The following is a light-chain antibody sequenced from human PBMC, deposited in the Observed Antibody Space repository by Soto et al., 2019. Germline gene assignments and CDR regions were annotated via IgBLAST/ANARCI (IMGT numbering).Light chain of an antibody. CDR3: QSCDNSLRGSGV. V-gene: IGLV1-40*01. CDR2: TNF. J-gene: IGLJ1*01. CDR1: GSNIGEGSY. Sequence: QSVLTQPPSVSGAPGQRVTISCAGSGSNIGEGSYVHWYQQLPGRAPKLLIYTNFNRPSGVPARFSGSRSGSSASLAITGLQAEDEADYYCQSCDNSLRGSGVFGTGTKLTVL.